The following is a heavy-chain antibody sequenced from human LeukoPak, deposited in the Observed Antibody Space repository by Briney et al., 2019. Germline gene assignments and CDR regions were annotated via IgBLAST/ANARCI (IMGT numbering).Heavy chain of an antibody. CDR2: IYPGDSDT. Sequence: GAALQISCKGAGYGFTSYWIGWVRRLPGKGLEGRGIIYPGDSDTRYSPSFKGQVTISADKSNSTAYLQWSSLKASDTAMYYCARHSPHYYYSSWGFDLWGQGTLVTLSS. V-gene: IGHV5-51*01. CDR3: ARHSPHYYYSSWGFDL. CDR1: GYGFTSYW. J-gene: IGHJ5*02. D-gene: IGHD3-22*01.